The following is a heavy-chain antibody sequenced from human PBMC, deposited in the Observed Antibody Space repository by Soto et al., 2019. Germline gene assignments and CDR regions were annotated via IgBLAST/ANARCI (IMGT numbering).Heavy chain of an antibody. Sequence: EVQLVESGGGLVQPGRSLRLSCAASGFTFDDYAMHWVRQAPGKGLEWVSGISWNSGSIGYADSVKGRFTISRDNAKNSLYLQMNSLRAEDTALDYCATDRELELGLGFDYWGQGTLVTVSS. CDR3: ATDRELELGLGFDY. D-gene: IGHD1-7*01. CDR2: ISWNSGSI. J-gene: IGHJ4*02. CDR1: GFTFDDYA. V-gene: IGHV3-9*01.